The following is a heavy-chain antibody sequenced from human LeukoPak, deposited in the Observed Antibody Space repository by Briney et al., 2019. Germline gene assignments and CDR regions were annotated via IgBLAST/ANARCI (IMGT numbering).Heavy chain of an antibody. CDR2: IDASGST. Sequence: SETLSLTCTVSGASVSSYYWIWIRQPAGRGLEWIGRIDASGSTNYNPSLKSRVTMSVDSSKNQFSLKVSSVTAADTAVYYCARKDGDIWGQGTMVTVSS. V-gene: IGHV4-4*07. CDR1: GASVSSYY. D-gene: IGHD5-24*01. CDR3: ARKDGDI. J-gene: IGHJ3*02.